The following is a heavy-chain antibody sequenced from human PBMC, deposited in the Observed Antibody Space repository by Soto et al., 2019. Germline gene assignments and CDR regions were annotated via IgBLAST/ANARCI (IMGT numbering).Heavy chain of an antibody. CDR1: GLTFSGYG. D-gene: IGHD6-19*01. V-gene: IGHV3-33*01. Sequence: QVPLVESGGGVVQPGRSLRLSCTASGLTFSGYGMQWVRQAPGKGLEWVAVIWYDGSKKYYADSVKGRFTISRDNSKNMLYLQMSSLRAEDTAIYYCARSNSGWYDYFQYWVQGTLVTVSS. J-gene: IGHJ4*02. CDR2: IWYDGSKK. CDR3: ARSNSGWYDYFQY.